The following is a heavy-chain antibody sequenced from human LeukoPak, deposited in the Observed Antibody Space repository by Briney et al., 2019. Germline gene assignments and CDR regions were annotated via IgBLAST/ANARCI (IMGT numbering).Heavy chain of an antibody. Sequence: GGSLRLSCTASGFTLRHFAMNWVRQAPGKGLEWVSSIASDGDTFYADFVRGRFSISRDTSRNTLQLQMDSLRTDDTAIYFCANEAHRHLDLLNRGQGTLVTVST. CDR1: GFTLRHFA. CDR2: IASDGDT. J-gene: IGHJ4*02. V-gene: IGHV3-23*01. CDR3: ANEAHRHLDLLN.